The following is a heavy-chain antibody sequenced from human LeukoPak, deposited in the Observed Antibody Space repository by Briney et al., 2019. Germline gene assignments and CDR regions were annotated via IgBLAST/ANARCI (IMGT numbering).Heavy chain of an antibody. CDR2: INAGNGNT. V-gene: IGHV1-3*01. CDR1: GYTFTSYA. CDR3: ARGLFPTYGEDVGGY. J-gene: IGHJ4*02. D-gene: IGHD4-17*01. Sequence: ASVKVSCRASGYTFTSYAMPWVRQAPGQRLEWMGWINAGNGNTKYSQKFQGRVTITRDTSASTAYMELSSLRSEDTAVYYCARGLFPTYGEDVGGYWGQGTLVTVSS.